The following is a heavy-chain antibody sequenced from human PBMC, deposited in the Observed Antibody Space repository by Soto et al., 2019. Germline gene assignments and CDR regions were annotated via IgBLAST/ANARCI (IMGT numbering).Heavy chain of an antibody. D-gene: IGHD3-22*01. V-gene: IGHV3-23*01. Sequence: GGSLRLSCAASGFIFSSNAMSWVRQAPGKGLEWVSGISGSGGSTFYTDSVKGRFTISRDNSKNTLYLQMNSLRAEDTAGYYCAKCAKGWADSSIFLADDWGQGTPVTGTS. CDR2: ISGSGGST. J-gene: IGHJ4*02. CDR1: GFIFSSNA. CDR3: AKCAKGWADSSIFLADD.